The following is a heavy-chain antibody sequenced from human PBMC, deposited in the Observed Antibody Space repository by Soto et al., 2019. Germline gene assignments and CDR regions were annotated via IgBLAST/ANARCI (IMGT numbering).Heavy chain of an antibody. CDR3: ARGGYASGYYHYAMDL. D-gene: IGHD6-19*01. V-gene: IGHV3-13*01. J-gene: IGHJ6*02. CDR2: IGSAGDT. CDR1: GFTFSSYD. Sequence: EVQLVESGGGLVQPGGSLRLSCAASGFTFSSYDMHWLRQTPGKGLEWVSAIGSAGDTYYLGSVKGRFTISRANAKASLYLHLNILRPCDTAVYSCARGGYASGYYHYAMDLWGQGTTVTVSS.